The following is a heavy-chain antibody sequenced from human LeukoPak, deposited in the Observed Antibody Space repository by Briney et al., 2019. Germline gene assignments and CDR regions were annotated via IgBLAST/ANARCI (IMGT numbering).Heavy chain of an antibody. V-gene: IGHV3-30*02. CDR1: GFTFSSYG. Sequence: PGGSLRLSCAASGFTFSSYGMHWVRQAPGKGLEWVAFIRYDGSNDYYADSVKGRFTIFRDNSKNTLYLQVNSLGAEDTAVYYCVRASGWYERGPDYYYYYMDVWGKGTTVTVSS. CDR2: IRYDGSND. J-gene: IGHJ6*03. CDR3: VRASGWYERGPDYYYYYMDV. D-gene: IGHD6-19*01.